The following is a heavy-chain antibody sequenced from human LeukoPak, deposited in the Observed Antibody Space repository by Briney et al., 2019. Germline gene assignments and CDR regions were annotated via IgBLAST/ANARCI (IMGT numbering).Heavy chain of an antibody. CDR3: ARGDILTGYQRFRWFDP. J-gene: IGHJ5*02. Sequence: SETLSLTCAVYGGSFSGYYWSWIRQPPGKGLERIGEINHSGSTNYNPSLKSRVTISVDTSKNQFSLKLSSVTAADTAVYYCARGDILTGYQRFRWFDPWGQGTLVTVSS. D-gene: IGHD3-9*01. CDR1: GGSFSGYY. CDR2: INHSGST. V-gene: IGHV4-34*01.